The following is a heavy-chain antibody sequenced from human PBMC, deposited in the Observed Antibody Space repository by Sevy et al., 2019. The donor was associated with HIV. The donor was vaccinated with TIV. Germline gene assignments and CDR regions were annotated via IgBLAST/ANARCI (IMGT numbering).Heavy chain of an antibody. CDR3: ARQVNYYDRVDY. Sequence: SETLYLTCTVSGGSISNYYWSWIRQPPGKGLEYIGYTSYSGSTNYNPSLKSRVTMSVDTSKNQFSLKLSSMTAADTAVYYCARQVNYYDRVDYWGQGTLVTVSS. V-gene: IGHV4-59*08. CDR1: GGSISNYY. D-gene: IGHD3-22*01. J-gene: IGHJ4*02. CDR2: TSYSGST.